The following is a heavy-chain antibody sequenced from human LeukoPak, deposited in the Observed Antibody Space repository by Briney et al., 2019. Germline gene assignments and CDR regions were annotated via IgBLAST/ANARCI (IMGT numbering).Heavy chain of an antibody. V-gene: IGHV1-69*01. CDR3: ARDRPYCSSTSCSTPTNWFDP. J-gene: IGHJ5*02. Sequence: SVKVSCKASGGTFSSYAISWVRQAPGQGLEWMGGIIPIFGTANYAQKFQGRVTITADESMSTAYMELSSLRSEDTAVYYCARDRPYCSSTSCSTPTNWFDPWGQGTLVTVSS. D-gene: IGHD2-2*02. CDR1: GGTFSSYA. CDR2: IIPIFGTA.